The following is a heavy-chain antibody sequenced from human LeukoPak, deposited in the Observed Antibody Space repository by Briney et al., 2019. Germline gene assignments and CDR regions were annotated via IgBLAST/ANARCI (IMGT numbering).Heavy chain of an antibody. V-gene: IGHV5-51*01. J-gene: IGHJ4*02. CDR3: ARPGYRSRYFDY. Sequence: GESLKISCKGSGYSFTSYWIGWVRQMPGKGLEWMGTVNPGDSETKYSPSFQGQVTISADKSISTAYLQWSSLKASDSATYYCARPGYRSRYFDYWGQGTLVTVSS. D-gene: IGHD6-19*01. CDR2: VNPGDSET. CDR1: GYSFTSYW.